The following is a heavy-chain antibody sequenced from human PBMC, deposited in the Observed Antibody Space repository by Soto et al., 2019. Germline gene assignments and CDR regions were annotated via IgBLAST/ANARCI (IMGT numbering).Heavy chain of an antibody. D-gene: IGHD5-18*01. CDR2: ISSSGSTI. CDR3: ARDRDTAMVLFNYYYGMDV. CDR1: GFTFSSYE. Sequence: VGSLRLSCAASGFTFSSYEMNWVRQAPGKGLEWVSYISSSGSTIYYADSVKGRFTISRDNAKNSLYLQMNSLRAEDTAVYYCARDRDTAMVLFNYYYGMDVWGQGTTVTVSS. J-gene: IGHJ6*02. V-gene: IGHV3-48*03.